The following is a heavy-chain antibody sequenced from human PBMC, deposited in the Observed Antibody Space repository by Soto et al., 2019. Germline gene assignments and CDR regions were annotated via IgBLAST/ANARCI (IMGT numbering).Heavy chain of an antibody. CDR2: IKQDGSEK. Sequence: GGSLRLSCAASGFTFSSYWMSWVRQAPGKGLEWVANIKQDGSEKYYVDSVKGRFTISRDNAKNSLYLQMNSLRAEDTAVYYCARAHFWSGQPYYYYGMDVWGQGTTVTVSS. V-gene: IGHV3-7*03. J-gene: IGHJ6*02. D-gene: IGHD3-3*02. CDR3: ARAHFWSGQPYYYYGMDV. CDR1: GFTFSSYW.